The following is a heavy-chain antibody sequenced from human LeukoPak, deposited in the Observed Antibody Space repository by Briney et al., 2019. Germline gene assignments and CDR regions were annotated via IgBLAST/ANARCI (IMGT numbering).Heavy chain of an antibody. CDR3: ARDRYSSSTFFDY. J-gene: IGHJ4*02. V-gene: IGHV3-11*01. Sequence: GSLRLSCAASGFTFIDYYMSWIRQAPGEGRERGSYLSSSGSTIYYADSVKARFTISTDNAKNSLYLQMNSLRAEDTAVYYCARDRYSSSTFFDYWGQGTLVTVSS. CDR1: GFTFIDYY. D-gene: IGHD6-6*01. CDR2: LSSSGSTI.